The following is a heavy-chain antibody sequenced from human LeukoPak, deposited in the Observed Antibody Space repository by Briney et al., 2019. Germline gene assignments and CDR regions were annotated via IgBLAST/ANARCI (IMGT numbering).Heavy chain of an antibody. CDR1: GVPFSNYY. CDR3: TRAVAGHPD. Sequence: PSETLSLTSAASGVPFSNYYWSWVRQSPSQGLEWIGEINHSGYTNYNPSLKSRVTMSIDTSKNQFSLKLTSVTAADAGVYYCTRAVAGHPDWGQGTLVTVSS. D-gene: IGHD6-19*01. CDR2: INHSGYT. V-gene: IGHV4-34*01. J-gene: IGHJ4*02.